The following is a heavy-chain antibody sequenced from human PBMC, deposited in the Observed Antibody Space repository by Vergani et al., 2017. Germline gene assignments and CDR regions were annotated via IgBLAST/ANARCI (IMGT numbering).Heavy chain of an antibody. CDR1: GFTFSNYG. CDR2: IRYDGSNT. D-gene: IGHD6-19*01. J-gene: IGHJ4*02. CDR3: ARDTVTGSRYFDY. Sequence: QVQLVESGGGVVQPGGSLSLSCGASGFTFSNYGMQWVGQAPCKGLEWVTFIRYDGSNTYYADSVKGRFTISRDNSKNTLFLQMNSLRPEDTAVYYCARDTVTGSRYFDYWGQGTLVTVSS. V-gene: IGHV3-30*02.